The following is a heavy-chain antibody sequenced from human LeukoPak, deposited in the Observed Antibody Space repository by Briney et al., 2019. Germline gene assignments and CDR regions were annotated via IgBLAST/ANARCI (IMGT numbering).Heavy chain of an antibody. CDR3: ARETQSSSWSSGWYVYYYYGMDV. D-gene: IGHD6-13*01. V-gene: IGHV3-48*03. Sequence: HPGGSLRLSCAASGFTFSSYEMNWVRQAPGKGLEWVSYISSSGSTIYYADSVKGRFTISRDNAKNSLYLQMNSLRAEDTAVYYCARETQSSSWSSGWYVYYYYGMDVWGKGTTVTVSS. CDR2: ISSSGSTI. CDR1: GFTFSSYE. J-gene: IGHJ6*04.